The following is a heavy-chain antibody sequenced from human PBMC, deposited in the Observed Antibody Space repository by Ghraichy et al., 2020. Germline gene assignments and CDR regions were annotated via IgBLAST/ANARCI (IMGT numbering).Heavy chain of an antibody. J-gene: IGHJ3*02. CDR3: ARPHLNDYGDRDAFDI. V-gene: IGHV4-4*02. Sequence: ETLSLTCAVSGGSISSSNWWSWVRQPPGKGLEWIGEIYHSGSTNYNPSLKSRVTISVDKSKNQFSLKLSSVTAADTAVYYCARPHLNDYGDRDAFDIWGQGTMVTVSS. CDR1: GGSISSSNW. CDR2: IYHSGST. D-gene: IGHD4-17*01.